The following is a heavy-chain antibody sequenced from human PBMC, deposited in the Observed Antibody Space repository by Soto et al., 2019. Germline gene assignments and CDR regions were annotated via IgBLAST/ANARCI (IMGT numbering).Heavy chain of an antibody. CDR2: ISGSGSYI. D-gene: IGHD3-16*01. CDR3: VRAPVAGGSWFDS. J-gene: IGHJ5*01. CDR1: GFSFSSYS. V-gene: IGHV3-21*01. Sequence: EVQLVESGGGLVKPGGSLRLSCVASGFSFSSYSMNWVRQAPGKGLEWVSAISGSGSYIYYTDSLKGRFTISRDNAKNSLFLQMDSLRAEDTAIYYCVRAPVAGGSWFDSWGQGTLVTVSS.